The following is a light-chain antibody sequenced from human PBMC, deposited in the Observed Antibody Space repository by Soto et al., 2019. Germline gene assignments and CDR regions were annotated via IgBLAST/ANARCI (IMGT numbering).Light chain of an antibody. CDR2: LGS. Sequence: DFVMTQSPLSLPVTLGQPASISCRSSQSLLHSNGYNYLDWYLQKPGQSPQLLIYLGSNRASGVPDRFRGSGSGTDFTLQVSRVEAEDVGVYYCMQALQTPLTFGGGTKVDI. V-gene: IGKV2-28*01. CDR1: QSLLHSNGYNY. J-gene: IGKJ4*01. CDR3: MQALQTPLT.